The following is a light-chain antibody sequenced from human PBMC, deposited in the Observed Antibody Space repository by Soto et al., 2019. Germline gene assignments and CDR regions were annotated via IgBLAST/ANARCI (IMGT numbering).Light chain of an antibody. J-gene: IGLJ3*02. V-gene: IGLV1-40*01. CDR1: NSNIGAGHA. CDR2: GDT. Sequence: QSVLTQPPSASGTPGQRVTISCSGTNSNIGAGHAVHWYRQFPGAAPKLLIYGDTHRPSGVPDRFSGSKSATSASLVITGLQAEDEADYYCQSYDTSLRGWLFGGGTKLTVL. CDR3: QSYDTSLRGWL.